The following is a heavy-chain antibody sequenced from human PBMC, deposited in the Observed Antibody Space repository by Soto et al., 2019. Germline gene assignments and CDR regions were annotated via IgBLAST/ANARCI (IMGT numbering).Heavy chain of an antibody. CDR1: GYTLSSFG. V-gene: IGHV1-18*04. CDR3: ARDRIAAAGPFDY. D-gene: IGHD6-13*01. Sequence: ASVKVSCKTSGYTLSSFGVSWVRQAPGQGLEWMGWISPYNGNRNYAQNLQGRVTMTTDTSTSTAYMELRSLRSDDTAMYYCARDRIAAAGPFDYWGQGTLVTSPQ. CDR2: ISPYNGNR. J-gene: IGHJ4*02.